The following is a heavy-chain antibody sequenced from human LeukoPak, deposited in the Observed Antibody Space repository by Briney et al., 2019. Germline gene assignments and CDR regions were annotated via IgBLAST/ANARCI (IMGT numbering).Heavy chain of an antibody. D-gene: IGHD4-11*01. CDR3: ARGPPLYSNYCVWGAYYYYYMDV. Sequence: SETLSLTCAVYGGSFSGYYWSWIRQPPGKGLEWIGEINHSGSTNYNPSLKSRVTISVDTSKNQFSLKLSSVTAADTAVYYCARGPPLYSNYCVWGAYYYYYMDVWGKGTTVTVSS. CDR2: INHSGST. J-gene: IGHJ6*03. V-gene: IGHV4-34*01. CDR1: GGSFSGYY.